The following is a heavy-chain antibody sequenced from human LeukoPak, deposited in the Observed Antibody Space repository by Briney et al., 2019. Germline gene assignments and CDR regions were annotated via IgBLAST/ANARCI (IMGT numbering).Heavy chain of an antibody. CDR1: GGSISSSSYY. CDR3: ASRNDFWSGDYPRHGWDYYYYYMDV. J-gene: IGHJ6*03. V-gene: IGHV4-39*07. D-gene: IGHD3-3*01. CDR2: IYYSGST. Sequence: SETLSLTCTVSGGSISSSSYYWGWIRQPPGKGLEWIGSIYYSGSTYYNPSLKSRVTISVDTSKNQFSLKLSSVTAADTAVYYCASRNDFWSGDYPRHGWDYYYYYMDVWGKGTTVTVSS.